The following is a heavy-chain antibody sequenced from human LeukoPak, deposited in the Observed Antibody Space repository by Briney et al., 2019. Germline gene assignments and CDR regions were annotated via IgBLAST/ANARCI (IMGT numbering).Heavy chain of an antibody. D-gene: IGHD6-19*01. CDR3: TSPYSSGCS. CDR2: IRSKAYGGTT. J-gene: IGHJ4*02. V-gene: IGHV3-49*04. Sequence: GGSLRLSCAASGFTFSSYGMHWVRQAPGKGLEWVGFIRSKAYGGTTEYAASVKGRFTISRGDSKSIAYLQMNSLKTEDTAVYYCTSPYSSGCSWGQGTLVTVSS. CDR1: GFTFSSYG.